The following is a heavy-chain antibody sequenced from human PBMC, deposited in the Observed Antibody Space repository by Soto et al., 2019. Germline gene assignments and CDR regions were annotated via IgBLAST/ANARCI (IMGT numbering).Heavy chain of an antibody. Sequence: PSETLSLTCTVSGGSLSSGAYYWSWIRQHPGKGLEWIGYIYYSGSTNYNPSLKSRVTLSVDTSKNQFSLKLSSVTAADTAVYYCARAAWGFLEWEFDYWGQGTLVTVS. J-gene: IGHJ4*02. CDR2: IYYSGST. D-gene: IGHD3-3*01. V-gene: IGHV4-61*08. CDR1: GGSLSSGAYY. CDR3: ARAAWGFLEWEFDY.